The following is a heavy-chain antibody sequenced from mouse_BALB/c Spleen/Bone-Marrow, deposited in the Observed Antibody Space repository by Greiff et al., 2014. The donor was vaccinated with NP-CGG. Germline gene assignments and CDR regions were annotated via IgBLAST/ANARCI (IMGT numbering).Heavy chain of an antibody. Sequence: VQLQQSGPELVKPGASVKISCKTSGYAFTDYTLHWVKQSHGKSLEWIGGVNPNIGGTTYNRKFKGKASLTVNKSSTTAYMELRSLTSEDSAVYYCARGRWYYWGQGTTLTVSS. CDR2: VNPNIGGT. J-gene: IGHJ2*01. V-gene: IGHV1-22*01. CDR1: GYAFTDYT. D-gene: IGHD2-3*01. CDR3: ARGRWYY.